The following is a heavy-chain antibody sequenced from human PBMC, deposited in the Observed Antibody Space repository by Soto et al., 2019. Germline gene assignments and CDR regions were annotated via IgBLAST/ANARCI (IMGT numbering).Heavy chain of an antibody. D-gene: IGHD3-22*01. V-gene: IGHV4-4*07. Sequence: SETLSLTCTVSGGSISGYYWNWIRQPAGKGLEWIGHVYTSGSTKYNPSLKSRVTMSVDTSKNRFSLKLSSVTAADTAVYYCARESKEYYYDSSGYHCDYWGQGTLVTVSS. CDR2: VYTSGST. CDR3: ARESKEYYYDSSGYHCDY. J-gene: IGHJ4*02. CDR1: GGSISGYY.